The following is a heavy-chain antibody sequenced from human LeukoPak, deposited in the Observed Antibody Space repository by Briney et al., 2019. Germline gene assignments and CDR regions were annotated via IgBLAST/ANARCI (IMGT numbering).Heavy chain of an antibody. D-gene: IGHD3-22*01. Sequence: GGSLRLSCASYGFTFSSYGIHWVRQAPGKGLEWVAFIRYDGSNKYFADSVKGRFTISRDNSKNTLYLQMTSLRAEDTAVYYCAKGGDSSGYEADYWGQGTLVSVSS. CDR3: AKGGDSSGYEADY. CDR2: IRYDGSNK. V-gene: IGHV3-30*02. CDR1: GFTFSSYG. J-gene: IGHJ4*02.